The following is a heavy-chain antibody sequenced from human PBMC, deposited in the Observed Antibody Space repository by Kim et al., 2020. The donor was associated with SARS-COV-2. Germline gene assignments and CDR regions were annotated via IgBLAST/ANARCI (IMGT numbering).Heavy chain of an antibody. CDR1: GVSISSSIYY. CDR3: VGSSEIDY. J-gene: IGHJ4*02. Sequence: SETLSLTCTVSGVSISSSIYYWGWIRQPPGKGLEWIGSIYYSGNTYYNPSLQSRVTISVDTSKNQFSLKLSSVTAADTAVYYCVGSSEIDYLGQGTLGTV. D-gene: IGHD2-2*01. CDR2: IYYSGNT. V-gene: IGHV4-39*07.